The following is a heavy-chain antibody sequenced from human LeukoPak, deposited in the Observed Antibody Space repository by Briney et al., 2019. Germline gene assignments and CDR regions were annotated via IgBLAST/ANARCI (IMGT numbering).Heavy chain of an antibody. V-gene: IGHV3-11*04. Sequence: GALRLSCAASGFTFSDYYMSWIRQAPGKGLEWVSYISSSGSTIYYADSVKGRFTISRDDAKNSLYLQMNSLRAEDTAVYYCASAEKYSSGWYGAFDIWGQGTMVTVSS. J-gene: IGHJ3*02. CDR2: ISSSGSTI. CDR1: GFTFSDYY. CDR3: ASAEKYSSGWYGAFDI. D-gene: IGHD6-19*01.